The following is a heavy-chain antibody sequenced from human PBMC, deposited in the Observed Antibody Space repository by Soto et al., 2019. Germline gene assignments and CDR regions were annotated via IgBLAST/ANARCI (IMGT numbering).Heavy chain of an antibody. J-gene: IGHJ2*01. V-gene: IGHV4-39*01. Sequence: QLQLQESGPGLVKPSETLSLTCTVSGVSMNRNSYYWGWIRQPPGKGLEWIGTIYSTGSSYYNPSLKSRVTMSVDTSTNQFSLRLSAMTAADTAVYYCAMPVGGAGNWYFDLWGRGTLVTVSS. D-gene: IGHD2-21*01. CDR2: IYSTGSS. CDR1: GVSMNRNSYY. CDR3: AMPVGGAGNWYFDL.